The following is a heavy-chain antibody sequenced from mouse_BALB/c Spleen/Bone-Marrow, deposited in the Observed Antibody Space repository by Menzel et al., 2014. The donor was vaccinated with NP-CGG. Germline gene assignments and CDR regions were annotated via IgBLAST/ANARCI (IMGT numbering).Heavy chain of an antibody. CDR3: AKNGGYDGWFAY. V-gene: IGHV2-5-1*01. J-gene: IGHJ3*01. CDR1: GFSLTSYG. D-gene: IGHD2-14*01. Sequence: VKLMESGPSLVQPSQSLSITSTVSGFSLTSYGVHWVRQSPGKGLEWLGVIWRGGSTDYNAAFMSRLSITKDNSKSQVFFKMNSLQADDTAIYYCAKNGGYDGWFAYWGQGTLVTVSA. CDR2: IWRGGST.